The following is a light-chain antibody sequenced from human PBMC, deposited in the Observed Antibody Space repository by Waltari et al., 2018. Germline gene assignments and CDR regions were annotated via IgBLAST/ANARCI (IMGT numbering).Light chain of an antibody. J-gene: IGKJ2*01. CDR2: DAS. V-gene: IGKV1-33*01. Sequence: DIQMTQSPSSLSASVGDTVTITCQANHDISDYLNWYQQKPGKAPNRLIPDASHLEAGVPSRFSGSGYGTDFTFTISSLQPEDFATYYCQQHDNPPFTFGQGTKLEIK. CDR1: HDISDY. CDR3: QQHDNPPFT.